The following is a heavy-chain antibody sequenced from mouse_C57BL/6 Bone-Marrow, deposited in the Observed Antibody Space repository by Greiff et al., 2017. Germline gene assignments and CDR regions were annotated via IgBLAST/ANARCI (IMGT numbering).Heavy chain of an antibody. Sequence: QVQLQQSGAELARPGASVKLSCKASGYTFTSYGISWVKQRTGQGLEWIGEIYPRSGNTYYNEKFKGKATLTADQSSSTAYMELRSLTSEDSAVYFCARKVYYGISYAMDYWGQGTSVTVSS. CDR3: ARKVYYGISYAMDY. J-gene: IGHJ4*01. CDR1: GYTFTSYG. V-gene: IGHV1-81*01. CDR2: IYPRSGNT. D-gene: IGHD1-1*01.